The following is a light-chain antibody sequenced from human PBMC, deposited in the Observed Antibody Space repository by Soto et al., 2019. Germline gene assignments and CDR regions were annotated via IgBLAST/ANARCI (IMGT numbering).Light chain of an antibody. J-gene: IGLJ1*01. Sequence: QSVLTQPASVSGSPGQSITISCTGSSSDIGAYNYVSWFQQYPGKAPKLIISEVSNRPSGVSNRFSGSKSGTAASLTISGLQTEDEADYFCFSFTTDWTHVFGTAINVAVL. V-gene: IGLV2-14*01. CDR2: EVS. CDR1: SSDIGAYNY. CDR3: FSFTTDWTHV.